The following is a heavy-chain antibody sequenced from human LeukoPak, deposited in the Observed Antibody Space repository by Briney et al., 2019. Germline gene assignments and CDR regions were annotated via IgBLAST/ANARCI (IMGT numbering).Heavy chain of an antibody. J-gene: IGHJ3*02. CDR1: GFTFSSYS. V-gene: IGHV3-48*04. D-gene: IGHD2-15*01. Sequence: GGSLRLSCAASGFTFSSYSMNWVRQAPGKGLEWVSYISSSSSTIYYADSVKGRFTISRDNAKNSLYLQMNSLRAEDTAVYYCAKDLGGGSPAGAFDIWGQGTMVTVSS. CDR3: AKDLGGGSPAGAFDI. CDR2: ISSSSSTI.